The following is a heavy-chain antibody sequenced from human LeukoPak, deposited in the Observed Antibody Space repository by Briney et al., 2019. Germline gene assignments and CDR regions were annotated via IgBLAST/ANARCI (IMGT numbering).Heavy chain of an antibody. Sequence: SGTLSLTCTVSGDTISSDDYYWSWIRQYPGKGLEWIGYIHYSGSTYYNPSLKSRVTILVDTSKNQFSLKLTSVTAADTAVYYCARDTGYSSNWFDPWGHGTLVTVSS. D-gene: IGHD5-12*01. CDR3: ARDTGYSSNWFDP. CDR2: IHYSGST. V-gene: IGHV4-31*03. J-gene: IGHJ5*02. CDR1: GDTISSDDYY.